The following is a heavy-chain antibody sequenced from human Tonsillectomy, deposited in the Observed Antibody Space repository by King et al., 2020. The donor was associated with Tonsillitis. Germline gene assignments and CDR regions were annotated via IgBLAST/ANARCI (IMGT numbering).Heavy chain of an antibody. J-gene: IGHJ4*02. CDR1: GFTFSSYA. CDR2: IWYDGSNK. Sequence: VQLVESGGGVAQPGRSLRLSCAASGFTFSSYAMHWVRQAPGKGLEWVAVIWYDGSNKYYAGSVKGRFTISRDNSKNTSFLQMNSLRAEDTAVYYCAGGRQWSGWNYYFDHWGQGTLVTVSS. V-gene: IGHV3-33*08. CDR3: AGGRQWSGWNYYFDH. D-gene: IGHD1-7*01.